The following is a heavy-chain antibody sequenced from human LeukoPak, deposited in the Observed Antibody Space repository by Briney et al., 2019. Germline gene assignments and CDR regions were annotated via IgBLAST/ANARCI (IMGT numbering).Heavy chain of an antibody. CDR3: ARSYSSSWNPASFDY. J-gene: IGHJ4*02. CDR1: GGSISSGSYY. D-gene: IGHD6-13*01. CDR2: IYTSGST. Sequence: SETLSLTCTVSGGSISSGSYYWSWIRQPAGKGLEWIGRIYTSGSTNYNPSLKIRVTISVDTSKNQFSLMLSSVTAADTAVYYCARSYSSSWNPASFDYWGQGTLVTVSS. V-gene: IGHV4-61*02.